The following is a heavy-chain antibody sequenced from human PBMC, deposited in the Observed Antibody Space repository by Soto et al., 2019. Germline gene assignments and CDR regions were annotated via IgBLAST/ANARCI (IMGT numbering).Heavy chain of an antibody. D-gene: IGHD2-2*01. J-gene: IGHJ3*01. CDR1: GYTFTSYG. Sequence: GASVKVSCKASGYTFTSYGISWVRQAPGQGLEWMGWISAYNGNTNYAQKLQGRVTMTTGTSTSTAYMELRSLRSDDTAVYYCARDIVVVPAATAALDAFAFWGQGTMVTVSS. CDR2: ISAYNGNT. V-gene: IGHV1-18*01. CDR3: ARDIVVVPAATAALDAFAF.